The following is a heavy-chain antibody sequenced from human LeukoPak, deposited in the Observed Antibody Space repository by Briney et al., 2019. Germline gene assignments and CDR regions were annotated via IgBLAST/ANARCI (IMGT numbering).Heavy chain of an antibody. J-gene: IGHJ4*02. CDR1: GFTFGTYA. CDR2: ISSSSSTI. D-gene: IGHD6-13*01. Sequence: PGGSLRLSCAASGFTFGTYAMNWVRQAPGKGLEWVSYISSSSSTIYFPDSVKGRFTISRDNAKNSLYLQMNGLRDEDTAVYYCARGVQAAAGTYYFDYWGQGTLVTVSS. V-gene: IGHV3-48*02. CDR3: ARGVQAAAGTYYFDY.